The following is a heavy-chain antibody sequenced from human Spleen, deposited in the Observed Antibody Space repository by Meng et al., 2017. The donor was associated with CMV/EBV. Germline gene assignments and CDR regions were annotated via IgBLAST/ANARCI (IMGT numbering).Heavy chain of an antibody. J-gene: IGHJ4*02. V-gene: IGHV3-48*03. CDR1: GLTFSSYA. CDR2: ISSVGNNM. D-gene: IGHD3-22*01. CDR3: VSNYYDSSGYYPLDY. Sequence: GGSLRLSCAASGLTFSSYAMSWVRQAPGKGLEWISYISSVGNNMYYADSVKGRFTISRDNAKNSLYLQMNSLGAEDTAVYYCVSNYYDSSGYYPLDYWGQGTLVTVSS.